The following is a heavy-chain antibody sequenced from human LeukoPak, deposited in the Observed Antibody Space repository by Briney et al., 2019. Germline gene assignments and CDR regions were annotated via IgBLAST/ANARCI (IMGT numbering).Heavy chain of an antibody. V-gene: IGHV3-7*04. CDR3: AREQWLDETDY. CDR2: IKQDGSEK. D-gene: IGHD6-19*01. Sequence: PGGSLRLSCAASGFTFSSYWMSWVRQAPGKGLGWVVNIKQDGSEKYYVDSVKGRFTISRDNAKNSLYLQMNSLRAEDTAVYYCAREQWLDETDYWGQGTLVTVSS. J-gene: IGHJ4*02. CDR1: GFTFSSYW.